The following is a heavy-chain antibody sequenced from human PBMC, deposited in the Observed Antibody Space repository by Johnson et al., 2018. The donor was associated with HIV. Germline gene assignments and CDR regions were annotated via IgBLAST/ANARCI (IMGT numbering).Heavy chain of an antibody. CDR1: GFTVSSNC. V-gene: IGHV3-48*01. CDR3: ARDRLLWFRELWPHDAFDI. D-gene: IGHD3-10*01. CDR2: ISSSGSTI. Sequence: MMLVESGGGLIQPGGSLRLSCAASGFTVSSNCMTWVRQAPGKGLEWVSYISSSGSTIYYADSVKGRFTISRDTLSLQMNSLRVEDTALYYCARDRLLWFRELWPHDAFDIWGQGTMVTVSS. J-gene: IGHJ3*02.